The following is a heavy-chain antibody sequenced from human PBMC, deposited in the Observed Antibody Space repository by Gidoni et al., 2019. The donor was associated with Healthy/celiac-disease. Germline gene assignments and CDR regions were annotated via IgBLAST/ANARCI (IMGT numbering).Heavy chain of an antibody. Sequence: EVQLVESGGGLVKPGGSLRLSCAASGFTFRNAWMSWVRQAPGKGLEWVGRIKSKTDGGTTDYAAPVKGRFTISRDDSKNTLYLQMNSLKTEDTAVYYCTTEEEGFWSGYYSDYWGQGTLVTVSS. J-gene: IGHJ4*02. CDR3: TTEEEGFWSGYYSDY. CDR1: GFTFRNAW. D-gene: IGHD3-3*01. V-gene: IGHV3-15*01. CDR2: IKSKTDGGTT.